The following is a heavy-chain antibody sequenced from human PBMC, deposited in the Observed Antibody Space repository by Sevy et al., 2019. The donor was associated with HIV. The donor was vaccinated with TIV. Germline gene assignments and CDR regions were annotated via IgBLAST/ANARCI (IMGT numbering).Heavy chain of an antibody. D-gene: IGHD3-9*01. CDR2: IWYDGINK. V-gene: IGHV3-33*01. CDR1: GFNFSHYG. J-gene: IGHJ6*02. CDR3: ARDVTYYDTSSGYRYYGMDV. Sequence: GGSLRLSCVTSGFNFSHYGIHWVRQSPGKGMEWVAVIWYDGINKFYADSLKGRFTISRDSSKNTLYLQMNSLRAEDTAVYYCARDVTYYDTSSGYRYYGMDVWGPGTTVTVSS.